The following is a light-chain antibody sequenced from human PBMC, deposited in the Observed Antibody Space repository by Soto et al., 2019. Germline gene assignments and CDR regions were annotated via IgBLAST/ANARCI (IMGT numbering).Light chain of an antibody. CDR1: SSDVGGYND. J-gene: IGLJ2*01. Sequence: QSALTQPPSASGSPGQSVTISCTGTSSDVGGYNDVSWYQQHPGTAPKLMIYDVNKRPSGVPDRFSGSKSGNTASLTVSGLQAEDEADYYCSSYAGSNNLIFGGGTQLTVL. V-gene: IGLV2-8*01. CDR3: SSYAGSNNLI. CDR2: DVN.